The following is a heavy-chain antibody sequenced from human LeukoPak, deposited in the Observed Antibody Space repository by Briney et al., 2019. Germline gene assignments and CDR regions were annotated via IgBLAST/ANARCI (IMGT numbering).Heavy chain of an antibody. D-gene: IGHD3-16*01. CDR2: IYSGGST. V-gene: IGHV3-53*01. J-gene: IGHJ4*02. CDR3: AKRTLVGVTGFDD. Sequence: SGGSLRLSCAASGFTVSNNYMTWVRQAPGEGLEWVSIIYSGGSTYYADSVKGRFTISRDNSKNTLYLQMTSLRAEDTAVYYCAKRTLVGVTGFDDWGQGTLVTVSS. CDR1: GFTVSNNY.